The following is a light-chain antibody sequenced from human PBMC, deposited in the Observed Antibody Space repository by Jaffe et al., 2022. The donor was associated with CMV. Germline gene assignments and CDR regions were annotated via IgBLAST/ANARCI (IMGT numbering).Light chain of an antibody. V-gene: IGKV3-15*01. CDR3: QQYNNWPPWT. CDR2: GAS. CDR1: QSVGTK. Sequence: EILMTQSPAILSVSPGESATLSCRASQSVGTKLAWYQQKPGQAPSLLIYGASTRATGVPGRFSGSGSGTEFTLMISSLQSEDYAVYYCQQYNNWPPWTFGQGTKVEIK. J-gene: IGKJ1*01.